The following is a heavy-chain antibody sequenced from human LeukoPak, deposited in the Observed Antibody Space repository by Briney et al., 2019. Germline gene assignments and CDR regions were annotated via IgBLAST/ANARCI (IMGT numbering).Heavy chain of an antibody. J-gene: IGHJ4*02. V-gene: IGHV3-23*01. CDR1: GFTFSSYA. CDR3: AKDGYSSGWGVDYFDY. D-gene: IGHD6-19*01. CDR2: ISGSGGST. Sequence: GGSLRLSCAASGFTFSSYAMSWVRQAPGKGLEWVSAISGSGGSTYYADSVKGRFTISRDNSKNTLYLQMNSLRAEDTAVYYCAKDGYSSGWGVDYFDYWGQGTLVTVSS.